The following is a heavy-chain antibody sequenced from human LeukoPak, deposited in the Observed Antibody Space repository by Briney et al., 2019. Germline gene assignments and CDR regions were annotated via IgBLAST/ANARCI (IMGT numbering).Heavy chain of an antibody. J-gene: IGHJ5*02. CDR3: ARASSGWYNWFDP. CDR2: IYYSGST. V-gene: IGHV4-59*01. Sequence: PSETLSLTCTVSGGSISSYYWGWIRQSPGKGLEWIGYIYYSGSTNFNPSLKSRVTISVDTSKNQFSLKLSSVTAADTAVYYCARASSGWYNWFDPWGQGTLVTVSS. CDR1: GGSISSYY. D-gene: IGHD6-19*01.